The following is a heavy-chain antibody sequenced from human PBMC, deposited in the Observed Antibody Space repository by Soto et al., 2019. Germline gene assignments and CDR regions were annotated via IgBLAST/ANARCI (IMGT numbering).Heavy chain of an antibody. V-gene: IGHV3-53*01. CDR2: IYSGGST. Sequence: EVQLVESGGGLIQPGGSLRLSCAASGFTVSSNYTSWVRQAPGKGLEWVSVIYSGGSTYYADSVKGRFTISRDNSKNTLYLQMNSLRAEDTAVYYCARQSSLYYYYGMDVWGRGTTVTVSS. J-gene: IGHJ6*02. D-gene: IGHD6-6*01. CDR3: ARQSSLYYYYGMDV. CDR1: GFTVSSNY.